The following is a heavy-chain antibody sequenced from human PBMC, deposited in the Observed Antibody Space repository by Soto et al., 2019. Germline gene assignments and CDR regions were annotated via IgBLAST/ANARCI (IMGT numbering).Heavy chain of an antibody. CDR3: AKLGTMGVFDN. V-gene: IGHV3-23*01. Sequence: ESVGGLVPPGGSLRLSCAASGFTFSSYAMSWVRQAPGEGLEWLAGITFRGDNTYYADSVKGRFTLSRDNSRNRLDLQMNSLKVEDTALYYCAKLGTMGVFDNWGQGTLLTVSS. D-gene: IGHD1-1*01. CDR2: ITFRGDNT. CDR1: GFTFSSYA. J-gene: IGHJ4*02.